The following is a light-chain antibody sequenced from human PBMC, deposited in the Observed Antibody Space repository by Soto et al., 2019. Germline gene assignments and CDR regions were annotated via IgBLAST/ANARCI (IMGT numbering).Light chain of an antibody. Sequence: DIQMTQSPSSVSASVGDRVTITCRASQGINNWLAWYQQRPGKAPKLLIFAASRLQSGVPSRFSGSGSGTDFTLTIRSLQPEDFATYYCQQVNNFPYTFGQGTKLEIE. V-gene: IGKV1-12*01. CDR1: QGINNW. CDR2: AAS. J-gene: IGKJ2*01. CDR3: QQVNNFPYT.